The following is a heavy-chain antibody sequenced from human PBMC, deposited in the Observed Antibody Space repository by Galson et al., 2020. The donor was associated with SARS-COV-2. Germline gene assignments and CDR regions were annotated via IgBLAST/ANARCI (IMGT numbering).Heavy chain of an antibody. CDR3: ARSGPEGAASEYYFDY. V-gene: IGHV5-51*01. CDR1: GYSFTNYW. D-gene: IGHD1-26*01. J-gene: IGHJ4*02. Sequence: KIGESLKISCKGSGYSFTNYWIGWVRQMPGKGLEWMAMIYPGDSDSRYNPAFQGQVTISADKSINTAYLQWSSLRASDTAMYYCARSGPEGAASEYYFDYWGQGTLVTVSS. CDR2: IYPGDSDS.